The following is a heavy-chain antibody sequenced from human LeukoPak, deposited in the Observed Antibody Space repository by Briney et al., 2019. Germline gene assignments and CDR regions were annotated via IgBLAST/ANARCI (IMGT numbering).Heavy chain of an antibody. J-gene: IGHJ5*02. Sequence: GASAKVSCKASGYTFTSYGISWVRQAPGQGLEWMGWISAYNGNTNYAQKLQGRVTMTTDTSTSTAYMELRSLRSDDTAVYYCARVRGVVVAANNWFDPWGQGTLVTVSS. CDR3: ARVRGVVVAANNWFDP. V-gene: IGHV1-18*01. CDR1: GYTFTSYG. CDR2: ISAYNGNT. D-gene: IGHD2-15*01.